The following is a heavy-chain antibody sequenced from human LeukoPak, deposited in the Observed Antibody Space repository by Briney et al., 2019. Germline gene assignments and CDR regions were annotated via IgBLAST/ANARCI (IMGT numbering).Heavy chain of an antibody. CDR2: ISSSSSTI. J-gene: IGHJ1*01. Sequence: GGSLRLSCAASGFTFSSYSMNWVRQAPGKGLEWVSYISSSSSTIYYADSVKGRFTISRDNAKHSLYLQMNSLRAEDTAVYYCARDRQQLVPEYFQHCGQGTLVTVSS. CDR1: GFTFSSYS. D-gene: IGHD6-13*01. V-gene: IGHV3-48*01. CDR3: ARDRQQLVPEYFQH.